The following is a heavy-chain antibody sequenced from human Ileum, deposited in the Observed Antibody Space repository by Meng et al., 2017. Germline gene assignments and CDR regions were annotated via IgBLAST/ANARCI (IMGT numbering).Heavy chain of an antibody. Sequence: VQLQASGPGLVRLSETLSLIFTVSGGSVSRAGYQWGWIRQPPGKGLEWIGYASTNYNPSLKSRVTISLDTSRNQFSLSLSSVTAADTAVYYCARDHMGSLDYWGQGILVTVSS. J-gene: IGHJ4*02. CDR3: ARDHMGSLDY. CDR1: GGSVSRAGYQ. D-gene: IGHD1-26*01. V-gene: IGHV4-61*08. CDR2: AST.